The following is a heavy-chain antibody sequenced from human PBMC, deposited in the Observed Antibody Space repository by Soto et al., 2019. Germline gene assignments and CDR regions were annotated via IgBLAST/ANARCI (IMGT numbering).Heavy chain of an antibody. CDR3: ASRDYYGSGSYGY. J-gene: IGHJ4*02. V-gene: IGHV4-30-4*01. CDR1: GGSISSGDYY. CDR2: IYYSGST. D-gene: IGHD3-10*01. Sequence: PSETLSLTCTVSGGSISSGDYYWSWIRQPPGKGLEWIGYIYYSGSTYYNPSLKSRVTISVDTSKNQFSLKLSSVTAADTAVYYCASRDYYGSGSYGYWGQGTLVTVS.